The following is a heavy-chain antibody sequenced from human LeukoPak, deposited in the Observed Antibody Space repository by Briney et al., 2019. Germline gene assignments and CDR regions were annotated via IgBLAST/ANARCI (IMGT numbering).Heavy chain of an antibody. V-gene: IGHV3-23*01. D-gene: IGHD5-18*01. CDR3: AKNGGYSYGYGYYYYMDV. J-gene: IGHJ6*03. CDR2: ISGSGGST. Sequence: GGSLRLSCAASGFTFSSYAMSWVRQAPGKGLEWVSAISGSGGSTYYADSVKGRFTISRDNSKNTLYLQMNSLRAEDTAVYYCAKNGGYSYGYGYYYYMDVWGKGTTVTVSS. CDR1: GFTFSSYA.